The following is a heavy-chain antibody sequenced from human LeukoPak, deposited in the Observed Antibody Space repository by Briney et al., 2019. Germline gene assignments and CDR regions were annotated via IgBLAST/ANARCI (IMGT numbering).Heavy chain of an antibody. CDR3: ARDARTRWLQSGWGY. D-gene: IGHD5-24*01. CDR2: ISYDGSNK. CDR1: GFTFSSYA. V-gene: IGHV3-30-3*01. J-gene: IGHJ4*02. Sequence: PGGSLRVSCAASGFTFSSYAMHWVRQAPGDGLEWVAVISYDGSNKYYADSVKGRFTISRDNSKNTLYLQMNSLRAEDTAVYYCARDARTRWLQSGWGYWGQGTLVTVSS.